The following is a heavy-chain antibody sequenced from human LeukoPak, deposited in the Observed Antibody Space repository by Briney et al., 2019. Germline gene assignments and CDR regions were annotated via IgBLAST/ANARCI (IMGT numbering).Heavy chain of an antibody. Sequence: GGSLRLSCAASGSTFTKYWMHWVRQAPGKGLVWVSRVNSDGSRTTYADSVKGRFTISRDNANNTLYLQMNSLTAEDTAVYYCAREGSVTNDYWGQGSLVTVSS. J-gene: IGHJ4*02. D-gene: IGHD4-17*01. CDR2: VNSDGSRT. CDR3: AREGSVTNDY. V-gene: IGHV3-74*03. CDR1: GSTFTKYW.